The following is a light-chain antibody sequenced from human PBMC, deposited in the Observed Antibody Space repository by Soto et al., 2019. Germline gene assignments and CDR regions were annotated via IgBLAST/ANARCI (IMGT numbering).Light chain of an antibody. CDR2: AAS. V-gene: IGKV1-9*01. J-gene: IGKJ4*01. CDR1: QGISSY. Sequence: DIPLTQSPSFLSASVGDRVTITCRASQGISSYLAWYQQKPGKAPKLLIYAASTLQSGVPSAFSRSGSETEFTLTISRLQPEDFVSSYCQQRNRYPLLTFGGGTKVEIK. CDR3: QQRNRYPLLT.